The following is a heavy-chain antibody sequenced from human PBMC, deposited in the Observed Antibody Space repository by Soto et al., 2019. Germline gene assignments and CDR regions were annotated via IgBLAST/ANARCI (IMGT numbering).Heavy chain of an antibody. CDR3: AKFYCISTTCQTPAAKSSGGFEI. V-gene: IGHV3-23*01. CDR1: GFTFSSYA. D-gene: IGHD2-2*01. J-gene: IGHJ3*02. Sequence: VQLLESGGGLGHPGGSLRLSCAASGFTFSSYAMSWVRQAPCKGLESVSAISASGLNTYYADSLRGRSTISRDNSKTTVDLQMNSLRVEDTAVYYCAKFYCISTTCQTPAAKSSGGFEIWGQGTLVTVS. CDR2: ISASGLNT.